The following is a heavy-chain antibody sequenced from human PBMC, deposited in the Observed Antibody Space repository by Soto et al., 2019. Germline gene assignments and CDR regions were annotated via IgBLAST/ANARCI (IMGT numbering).Heavy chain of an antibody. CDR1: AFSLSTSGVG. V-gene: IGHV2-5*02. CDR2: IYWDDDK. J-gene: IGHJ4*02. Sequence: QITLKESGPTLVKPTQTLTLTCTFSAFSLSTSGVGVGWIRQPPGKALEWLTFIYWDDDKRYSPSLKSRLTITNDTSKNQVVLTMTNMDPVDTATYYCARRVAAGITYYFDSWGQGTLVTVSS. D-gene: IGHD2-21*01. CDR3: ARRVAAGITYYFDS.